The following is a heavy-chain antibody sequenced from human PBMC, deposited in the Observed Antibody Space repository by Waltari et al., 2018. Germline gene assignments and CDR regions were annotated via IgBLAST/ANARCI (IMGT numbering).Heavy chain of an antibody. CDR1: GFTFTNSW. Sequence: EVQLVDSGGGLVQPGGSLRLSCAASGFTFTNSWMSWVRQAPGKGREWLAKIKQDRSEKYYVDSLKGRFTIARDNAKNSIYLQMSSRAAEDTAVYYCARTRGGGAFDLWGQGTMVTVSS. J-gene: IGHJ3*01. V-gene: IGHV3-7*01. CDR3: ARTRGGGAFDL. D-gene: IGHD2-15*01. CDR2: IKQDRSEK.